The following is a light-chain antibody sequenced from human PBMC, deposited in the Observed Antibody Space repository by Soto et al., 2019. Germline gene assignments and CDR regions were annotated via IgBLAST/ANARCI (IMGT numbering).Light chain of an antibody. CDR3: QQLNSYPRDT. Sequence: DIQLTQSPSFLSASVGDRVTITCRASQGISSYLAWYQQKPGKAPKLLIYAASTLQSGVPSRFSGSGSGTELTLTIRSLQPEDFATYDCQQLNSYPRDTFGVGTKVEIK. V-gene: IGKV1-9*01. CDR1: QGISSY. CDR2: AAS. J-gene: IGKJ4*01.